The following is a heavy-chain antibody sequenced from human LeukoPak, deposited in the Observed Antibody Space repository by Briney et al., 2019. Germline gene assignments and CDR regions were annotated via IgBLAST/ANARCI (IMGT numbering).Heavy chain of an antibody. J-gene: IGHJ3*02. CDR2: IYCSGST. D-gene: IGHD2-2*01. CDR1: GGSISGGDYY. Sequence: SETLSLTCTVSGGSISGGDYYWSWIRQPPGKGLEWIGYIYCSGSTYYNPSLKSRVTISVDTSKNQFSLKLTSMTAADTAVYYCARDNIVLVPAAIGGAFDIWGQGTMVTVSS. CDR3: ARDNIVLVPAAIGGAFDI. V-gene: IGHV4-30-4*08.